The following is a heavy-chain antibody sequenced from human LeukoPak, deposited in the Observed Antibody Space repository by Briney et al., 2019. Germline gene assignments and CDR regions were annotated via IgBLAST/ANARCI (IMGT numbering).Heavy chain of an antibody. V-gene: IGHV4-34*01. CDR3: ARGKYYYGSGSSP. CDR2: INHSGST. CDR1: GGSFSGYY. J-gene: IGHJ5*02. Sequence: SETLSLICAVYGGSFSGYYWSWIRQPPGKGLEWIGEINHSGSTNYNPSLKSRVTISVDTSKNQFSLKLSSVTAADTAVYYCARGKYYYGSGSSPWGQGTLVTVSS. D-gene: IGHD3-10*01.